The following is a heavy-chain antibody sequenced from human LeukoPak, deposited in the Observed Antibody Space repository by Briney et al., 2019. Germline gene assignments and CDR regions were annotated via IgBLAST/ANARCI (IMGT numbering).Heavy chain of an antibody. Sequence: GASVKISCKTSGYSFTRYNLHWVRQAPGQRLEWMGIIKPSGDNTNNAQKFKGRVTMTSDTSTSTVYMELSSLKSEDTAVYYCARIRDGYNDAYDVWGQGTMVTVTS. CDR3: ARIRDGYNDAYDV. D-gene: IGHD5-24*01. J-gene: IGHJ3*01. V-gene: IGHV1-46*01. CDR1: GYSFTRYN. CDR2: IKPSGDNT.